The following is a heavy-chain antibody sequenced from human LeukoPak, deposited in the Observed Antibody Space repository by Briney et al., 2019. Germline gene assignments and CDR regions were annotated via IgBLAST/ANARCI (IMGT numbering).Heavy chain of an antibody. CDR1: GFAFSSYA. CDR2: INGGGGST. J-gene: IGHJ4*02. V-gene: IGHV3-23*01. CDR3: AKSAAGTMD. D-gene: IGHD6-13*01. Sequence: GGSLRLSCAASGFAFSSYAMSWVRQAPGKGLDWVSSINGGGGSTYYADSVKGRFTISRDNSKNTLYLQMNSLRAEDTAVYYCAKSAAGTMDWGQGTLVTVSS.